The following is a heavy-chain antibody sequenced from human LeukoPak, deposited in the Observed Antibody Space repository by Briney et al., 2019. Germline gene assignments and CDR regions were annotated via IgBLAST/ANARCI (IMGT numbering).Heavy chain of an antibody. CDR2: IGSSTTDV. D-gene: IGHD3-22*01. Sequence: GGSLRLSCSASGFSFRSYAMNWVRLAPGKGLEWVSSIGSSTTDVSYADSVRGRFTISRDNAKNSLYLQMNSLRAEDTAVYYCAREVQGNYYDSSGYDYWGQGTLVTVSS. CDR3: AREVQGNYYDSSGYDY. CDR1: GFSFRSYA. J-gene: IGHJ4*02. V-gene: IGHV3-21*01.